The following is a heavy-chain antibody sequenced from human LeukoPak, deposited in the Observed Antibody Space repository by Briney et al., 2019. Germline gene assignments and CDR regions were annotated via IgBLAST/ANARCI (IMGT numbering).Heavy chain of an antibody. J-gene: IGHJ4*02. CDR3: AKVAPRPHYFDS. CDR1: GGSISSSSYY. D-gene: IGHD6-6*01. V-gene: IGHV4-39*07. CDR2: IYYSGST. Sequence: KPSETLSLTCTVSGGSISSSSYYWGWIRQPPGKGLEWIGSIYYSGSTYYNPSLKSRVTISVDTSKNQFSLKLSSVTAADTAVYYCAKVAPRPHYFDSWGQGTLVTVSS.